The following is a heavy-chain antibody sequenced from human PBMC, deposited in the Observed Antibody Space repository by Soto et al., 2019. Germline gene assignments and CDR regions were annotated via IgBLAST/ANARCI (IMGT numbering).Heavy chain of an antibody. D-gene: IGHD2-2*01. CDR3: ARSQGSSTSLEIYYYYYYGMDV. CDR2: IIPIPGTA. J-gene: IGHJ6*02. CDR1: GGTFSSYA. Sequence: SVKVSCKASGGTFSSYAISWVRQAPGQGLEWMGGIIPIPGTANYAQKFQGRVTITANESTSTAYMELSSLRSEDTAVYYCARSQGSSTSLEIYYYYYYGMDVWGQGTTVTVSS. V-gene: IGHV1-69*13.